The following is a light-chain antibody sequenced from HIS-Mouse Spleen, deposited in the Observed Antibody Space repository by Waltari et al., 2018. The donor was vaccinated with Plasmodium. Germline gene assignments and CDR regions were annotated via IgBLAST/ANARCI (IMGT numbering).Light chain of an antibody. CDR2: GAS. Sequence: DIVLTQSPGPLSLSPGERATLSCRASQSVSSRYLPRYQQKPGQAPRLLIYGASSRATGIPDRFSGSGSGTDFTLTISRLEPEDFAVYYCQQYGSSPFTFGPGTKVDIK. CDR1: QSVSSRY. V-gene: IGKV3-20*01. CDR3: QQYGSSPFT. J-gene: IGKJ3*01.